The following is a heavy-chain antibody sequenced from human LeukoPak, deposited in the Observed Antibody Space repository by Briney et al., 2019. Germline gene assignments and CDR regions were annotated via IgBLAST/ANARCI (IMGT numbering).Heavy chain of an antibody. CDR1: GGAMNNYY. CDR3: ARHREGAFDI. V-gene: IGHV4-59*08. J-gene: IGHJ3*02. CDR2: IYYSGTT. Sequence: SETLSLTCTVSGGAMNNYYWSWIRQSPGKGLEWIGFIYYSGTTNYNPSLRSRVTMSVDTSKNQFSLKLSSVTAADTAVYYCARHREGAFDIWGRGTVITVSS. D-gene: IGHD1-26*01.